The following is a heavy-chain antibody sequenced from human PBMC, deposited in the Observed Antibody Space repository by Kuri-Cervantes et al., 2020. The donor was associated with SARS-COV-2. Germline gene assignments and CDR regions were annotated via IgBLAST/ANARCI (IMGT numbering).Heavy chain of an antibody. CDR2: IYTSGST. CDR3: ARHQDYGGNWCDP. D-gene: IGHD4-23*01. Sequence: LRLSCTVSGGSISSGSYYWSWIRQPAGKGLEWIVHIYTSGSTYYNPSLRSRVTITVDTSKNQFSLKLSSVTAADTAVYYCARHQDYGGNWCDPWGQGTLVTVSS. CDR1: GGSISSGSYY. J-gene: IGHJ5*02. V-gene: IGHV4-61*09.